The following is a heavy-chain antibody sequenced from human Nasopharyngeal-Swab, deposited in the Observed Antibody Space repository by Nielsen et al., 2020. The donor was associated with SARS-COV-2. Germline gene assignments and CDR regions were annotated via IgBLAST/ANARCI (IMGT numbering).Heavy chain of an antibody. Sequence: SETLSLTCTVSGDSIAYSTFYWGWIRQPPGKGLEWIGNIYYNGNTYQNPSLKSRLTISVDMSKNQFSLQLSSVTAADTAVYYCVRSSSSYYFDYWAQGTQVTVSS. J-gene: IGHJ4*02. CDR3: VRSSSSYYFDY. D-gene: IGHD6-6*01. CDR2: IYYNGNT. CDR1: GDSIAYSTFY. V-gene: IGHV4-39*01.